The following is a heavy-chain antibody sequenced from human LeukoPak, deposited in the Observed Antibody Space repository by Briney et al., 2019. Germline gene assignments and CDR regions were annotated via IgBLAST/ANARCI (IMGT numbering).Heavy chain of an antibody. CDR3: AKVDTHFDWLPPRF. CDR2: ISYDGSNK. Sequence: GGSLRLSCAASGFTFSSYAMHWVRQAPGKGLEWVAVISYDGSNKYYADSVKGRFTISRDNSKNTLYLQMNSLRAEDTAVYYCAKVDTHFDWLPPRFWGQGTLVTVSS. J-gene: IGHJ4*02. V-gene: IGHV3-30*04. D-gene: IGHD3-9*01. CDR1: GFTFSSYA.